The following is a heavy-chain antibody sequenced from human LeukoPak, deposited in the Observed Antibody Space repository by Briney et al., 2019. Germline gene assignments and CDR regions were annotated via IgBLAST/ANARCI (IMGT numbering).Heavy chain of an antibody. D-gene: IGHD3-10*01. CDR2: ISGSGGRT. Sequence: GGSLRLSCAASGFTFSSYAMSWVRQAPGKGLEWVSAISGSGGRTYYADSVKGRFTISRDNSKNTLYLQMNSLRAEDTAVYYCAAITNYGSEPSDYWGQGTLVTVSS. CDR1: GFTFSSYA. J-gene: IGHJ4*02. CDR3: AAITNYGSEPSDY. V-gene: IGHV3-23*01.